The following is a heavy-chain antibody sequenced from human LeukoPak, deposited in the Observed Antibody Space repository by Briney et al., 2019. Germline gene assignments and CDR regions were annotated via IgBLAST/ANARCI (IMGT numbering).Heavy chain of an antibody. V-gene: IGHV4-59*01. CDR1: GGSISSYY. Sequence: PSETLSLTCTVSGGSISSYYWSWIRQPPGKGLEWIGNIHYSGSTNYNPSLRSRVIMSIDTSKNQFSLKLSSVTAADTAVYFCARVGVSARWGQGTLVTVSS. D-gene: IGHD1-26*01. CDR2: IHYSGST. CDR3: ARVGVSAR. J-gene: IGHJ4*02.